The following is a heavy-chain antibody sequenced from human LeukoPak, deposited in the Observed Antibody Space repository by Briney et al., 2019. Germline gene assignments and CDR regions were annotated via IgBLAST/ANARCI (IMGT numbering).Heavy chain of an antibody. Sequence: GSLRLSCAASGFTFSSYWMSWVRQAPGKGLEWVANIKQDGSEKYYVDSVKGRFTISRDNAKNSLYLQMNSLRAEDTAVYYCAREGVYDFWSGYYVYYYYGMDVWGQGTTVTVSS. CDR1: GFTFSSYW. D-gene: IGHD3-3*01. CDR3: AREGVYDFWSGYYVYYYYGMDV. V-gene: IGHV3-7*01. CDR2: IKQDGSEK. J-gene: IGHJ6*02.